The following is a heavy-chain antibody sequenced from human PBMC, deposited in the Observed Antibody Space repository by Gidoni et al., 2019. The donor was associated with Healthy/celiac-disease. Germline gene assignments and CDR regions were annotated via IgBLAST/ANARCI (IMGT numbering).Heavy chain of an antibody. D-gene: IGHD3-22*01. CDR1: ESTFGPYC. CDR2: INSDGSST. CDR3: ARVRTYYYDSSGYLLDY. V-gene: IGHV3-74*01. Sequence: EVQLVESGAGLVQPGGSMRLSCPASESTFGPYCMHWVRQAPGKGRVWVLRINSDGSSTTYADSVKGRFTISRDNAKNTLYLQMNSLRAEDTAVYYCARVRTYYYDSSGYLLDYWGQGTLVTVSS. J-gene: IGHJ4*02.